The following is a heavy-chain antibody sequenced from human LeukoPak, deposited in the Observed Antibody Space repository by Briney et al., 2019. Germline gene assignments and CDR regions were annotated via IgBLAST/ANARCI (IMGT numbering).Heavy chain of an antibody. CDR1: GGTFSSYD. Sequence: SVKVCCKASGGTFSSYDISWVRQAPGQGLEWKGRSIPIFGIANYAQKFQGRVTITADKSTSTAYMELSSLRSEDTAVYYCARDPGYCSSTSCYSGIDPRGQGTLVTVSS. CDR2: SIPIFGIA. CDR3: ARDPGYCSSTSCYSGIDP. J-gene: IGHJ5*02. V-gene: IGHV1-69*04. D-gene: IGHD2-2*01.